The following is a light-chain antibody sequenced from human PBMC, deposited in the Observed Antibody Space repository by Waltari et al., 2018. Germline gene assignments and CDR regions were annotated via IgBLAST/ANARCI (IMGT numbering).Light chain of an antibody. V-gene: IGLV2-14*01. Sequence: QSALTQPASVSGSPGLSLTISCAGTSSDVGGYNYVPWYQQHPGKAPKLMIYEVSNRPSGVSNRFSGSKSGNTASLTISGLQAEDEADYYCSSYTSSSTLVFGGGTKLTVL. CDR1: SSDVGGYNY. CDR3: SSYTSSSTLV. CDR2: EVS. J-gene: IGLJ3*02.